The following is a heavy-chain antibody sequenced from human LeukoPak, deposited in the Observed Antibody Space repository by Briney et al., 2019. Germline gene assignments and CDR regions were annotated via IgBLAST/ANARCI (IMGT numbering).Heavy chain of an antibody. V-gene: IGHV3-48*03. CDR2: MGSSGTNG. CDR3: VRELGAPAAGAFDI. CDR1: GFTFSSYE. Sequence: GGSLRLSCAASGFTFSSYEMNWVRQAPGKGLEWDSSMGSSGTNGYYADSVKGRFIISRDNAKNSLFLQMNSLRAEDSALYYCVRELGAPAAGAFDIWGQGTLVTVSS. D-gene: IGHD3-3*02. J-gene: IGHJ3*02.